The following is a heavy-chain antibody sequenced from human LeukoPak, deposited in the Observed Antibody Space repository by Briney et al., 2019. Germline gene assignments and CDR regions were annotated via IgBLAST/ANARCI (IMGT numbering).Heavy chain of an antibody. V-gene: IGHV3-9*01. D-gene: IGHD4-17*01. J-gene: IGHJ4*02. CDR1: GFTFDDYA. CDR2: ISWNSGSI. Sequence: SLRLSCAASGFTFDDYAMHWVRQAPGKGLEWVSGISWNSGSIGYADSVKGRFTISRDNAKNSQYLQMNSLRAEDTALYYCAKGSPFLATTAFDYWGQGTLVTVSS. CDR3: AKGSPFLATTAFDY.